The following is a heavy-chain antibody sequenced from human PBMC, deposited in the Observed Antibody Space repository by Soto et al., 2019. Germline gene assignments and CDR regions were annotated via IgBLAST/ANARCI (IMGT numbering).Heavy chain of an antibody. CDR2: MNPNSGNT. CDR3: AIGGDIQYPARNYYYYPYGMDV. Sequence: ASVKVSCKASGYTFTSYDINWVRQATGQGFEYLGWMNPNSGNTGYVKKFQGRVTMTRDTSMSTAYMELSSLRSEDTAVYYCAIGGDIQYPARNYYYYPYGMDVWGRGTTVTVSS. CDR1: GYTFTSYD. J-gene: IGHJ6*02. D-gene: IGHD4-4*01. V-gene: IGHV1-8*01.